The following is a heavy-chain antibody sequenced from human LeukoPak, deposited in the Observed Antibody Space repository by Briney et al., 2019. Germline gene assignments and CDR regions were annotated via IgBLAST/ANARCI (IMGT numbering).Heavy chain of an antibody. Sequence: GESLKISCAASGFTFSSYEMNWVRQAPGKGLEWVSYISSSGNTKYYVDSVKGRFTISRDNTKKSLYLQMNSLRAEDTAVYYCAAGTELYWGQGTLVTVSS. CDR3: AAGTELY. J-gene: IGHJ4*02. CDR2: ISSSGNTK. D-gene: IGHD1-1*01. V-gene: IGHV3-48*03. CDR1: GFTFSSYE.